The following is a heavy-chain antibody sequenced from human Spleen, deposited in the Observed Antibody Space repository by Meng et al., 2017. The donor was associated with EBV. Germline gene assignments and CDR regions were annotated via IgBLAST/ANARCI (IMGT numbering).Heavy chain of an antibody. D-gene: IGHD3-10*01. CDR1: GGTFTSDA. J-gene: IGHJ4*02. CDR3: ASESGRGYTPDY. V-gene: IGHV1-69*01. CDR2: LIPMSGAP. Sequence: QVQVVQVGAEVKKPGSSVTVSCKTSGGTFTSDAIRWVRQAPGQGLEWMGGLIPMSGAPNYAQKFQGRITITADESTSTHYMDLSSIRSEDTAVYYCASESGRGYTPDYWGQGTLVTVSS.